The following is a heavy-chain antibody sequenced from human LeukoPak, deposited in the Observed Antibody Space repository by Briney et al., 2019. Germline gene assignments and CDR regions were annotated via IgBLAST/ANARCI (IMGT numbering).Heavy chain of an antibody. CDR2: INTNRGNP. Sequence: ASVKVSCKASGYTFTTYAMNWVRQAPGQGLEWMGWINTNRGNPTYAQGFTGRFVFSLDTSVSTAYLQISSLKAEDTAVYYCARVVDYYDSSGPRGWDAFDIWGQGTMVTVSS. V-gene: IGHV7-4-1*02. J-gene: IGHJ3*02. CDR3: ARVVDYYDSSGPRGWDAFDI. CDR1: GYTFTTYA. D-gene: IGHD3-22*01.